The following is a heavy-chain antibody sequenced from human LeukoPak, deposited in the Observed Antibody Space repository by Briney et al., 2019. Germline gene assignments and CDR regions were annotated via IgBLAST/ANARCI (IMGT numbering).Heavy chain of an antibody. V-gene: IGHV3-23*01. CDR1: GFTFSSYA. CDR2: ISNSGDKT. Sequence: GGSLRLSCAASGFTFSSYAMNWVRQAPGKGLEWVSLISNSGDKTYYADSVKGRFTISRDNSKKTVSLQMNSLRAEDTALYYCASGIAAEDSVAIDFWGQGTLVTVSS. J-gene: IGHJ4*02. D-gene: IGHD6-13*01. CDR3: ASGIAAEDSVAIDF.